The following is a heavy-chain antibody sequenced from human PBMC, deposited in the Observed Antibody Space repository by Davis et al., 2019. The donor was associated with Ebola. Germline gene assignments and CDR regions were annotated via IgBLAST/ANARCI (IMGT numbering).Heavy chain of an antibody. V-gene: IGHV3-11*04. CDR3: ARDMWGSGYYYYGMDV. D-gene: IGHD3-10*01. CDR2: ISSSGTIV. CDR1: GFTFGDYF. Sequence: GGSLRLSCAASGFTFGDYFMSWIRQAPGKGLEWVSYISSSGTIVYYADSVKGRFTISRDNAKNTLYLQMNSLRAEDTAVYYCARDMWGSGYYYYGMDVWGQGTTVTVSS. J-gene: IGHJ6*02.